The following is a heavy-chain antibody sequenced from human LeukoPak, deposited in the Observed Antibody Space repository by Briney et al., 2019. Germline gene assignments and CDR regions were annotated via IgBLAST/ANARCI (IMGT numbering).Heavy chain of an antibody. D-gene: IGHD4-17*01. Sequence: SETLSLTCAVSGGSISNGGYSWSWIRQPPGKGPEWIGYIYHSGSTYYNPSLKSRVTISVDRSKNQFSLKLSSVTAADTAVYYCARKSTVTTNWYFDLWGRGTLVTVSS. J-gene: IGHJ2*01. V-gene: IGHV4-30-2*01. CDR3: ARKSTVTTNWYFDL. CDR2: IYHSGST. CDR1: GGSISNGGYS.